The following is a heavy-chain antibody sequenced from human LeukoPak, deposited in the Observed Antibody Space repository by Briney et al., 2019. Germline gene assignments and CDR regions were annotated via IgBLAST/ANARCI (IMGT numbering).Heavy chain of an antibody. Sequence: PGGSLRLSCAASGFTFSSYSMNWVRQAPGKGLEWVSSISSSSSYIYYADSVKGRFTISRDNAKNSLYLQMNSLRAEDTAVYYCAKGDWNQFWYFDYWGQGTLVTVSS. D-gene: IGHD1-14*01. CDR3: AKGDWNQFWYFDY. V-gene: IGHV3-21*04. J-gene: IGHJ4*02. CDR2: ISSSSSYI. CDR1: GFTFSSYS.